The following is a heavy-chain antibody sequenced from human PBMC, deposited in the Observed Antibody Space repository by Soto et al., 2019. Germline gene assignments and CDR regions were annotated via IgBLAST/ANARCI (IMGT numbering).Heavy chain of an antibody. Sequence: GGSLRLSCAASGFPFSTYAMHWFHQLPGKGLEWVADVWHDGTNINYADSVKGRFTISRDNSKNTLDLQMNSLKVEDTAVYYCARAYSNYPDNWFDPWGQGTLVTVSS. CDR2: VWHDGTNI. D-gene: IGHD4-4*01. V-gene: IGHV3-33*01. CDR1: GFPFSTYA. J-gene: IGHJ5*02. CDR3: ARAYSNYPDNWFDP.